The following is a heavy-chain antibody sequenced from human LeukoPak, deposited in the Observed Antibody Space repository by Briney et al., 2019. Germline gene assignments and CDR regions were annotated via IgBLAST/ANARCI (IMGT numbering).Heavy chain of an antibody. CDR1: GFTFSSYA. D-gene: IGHD5-12*01. J-gene: IGHJ4*02. V-gene: IGHV3-23*01. CDR3: ARSGGVARSPFDY. CDR2: ISGSGGST. Sequence: PGGSLRLSCAASGFTFSSYAMSWVHQAPGKGLEWVSAISGSGGSTYYADSVKGRFTISRDNSKNTLYLQMNSLRAEDTAVYYCARSGGVARSPFDYWGQGTLVTVSS.